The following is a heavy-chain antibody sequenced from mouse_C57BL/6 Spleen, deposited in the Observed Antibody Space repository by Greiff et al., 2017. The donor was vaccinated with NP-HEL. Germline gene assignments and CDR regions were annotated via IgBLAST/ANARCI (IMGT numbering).Heavy chain of an antibody. CDR3: ARSGSYYSPHFDY. J-gene: IGHJ2*01. CDR2: INPGSGGT. CDR1: GYAFTNYL. V-gene: IGHV1-54*01. Sequence: QVQLQQSGAGLVRPGTSVKVSCKASGYAFTNYLIEWVKQRPGQGLEWIGVINPGSGGTNYNEKFKGKATLTADKSSSTAYMQLSSLTSEDSAVYFCARSGSYYSPHFDYWGQGTTLTVSS. D-gene: IGHD2-12*01.